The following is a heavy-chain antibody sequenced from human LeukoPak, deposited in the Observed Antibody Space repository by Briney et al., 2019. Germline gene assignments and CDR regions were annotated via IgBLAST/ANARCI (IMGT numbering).Heavy chain of an antibody. D-gene: IGHD3-9*01. V-gene: IGHV3-23*01. CDR3: ARNPWPVATTITFDY. CDR2: ISSSGGTT. CDR1: GFTFSNYA. Sequence: GGSLRLSCAVSGFTFSNYAMTWVRQAPGKGLEWVSAISSSGGTTFYLDSVKGRFTISRDNSKNTIYLQMSRLRAEDTALYYCARNPWPVATTITFDYWGQGALVIVSS. J-gene: IGHJ4*02.